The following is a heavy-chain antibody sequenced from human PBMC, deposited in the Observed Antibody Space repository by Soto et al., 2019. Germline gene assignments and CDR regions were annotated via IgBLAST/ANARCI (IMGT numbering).Heavy chain of an antibody. CDR2: IDPSDSYT. Sequence: GESLKISCKGSGYSFTSYWISWVRQMPGKGLEWMGRIDPSDSYTNYSPSFQGHVTISADKSISTAYLQWSSLKASGTAMYYCARRSQYSSSTSYGMDVWGQGTTVTVSS. CDR3: ARRSQYSSSTSYGMDV. V-gene: IGHV5-10-1*01. D-gene: IGHD6-6*01. CDR1: GYSFTSYW. J-gene: IGHJ6*02.